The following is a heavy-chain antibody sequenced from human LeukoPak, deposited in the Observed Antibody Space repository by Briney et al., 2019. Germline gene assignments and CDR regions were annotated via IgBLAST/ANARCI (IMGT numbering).Heavy chain of an antibody. CDR2: IYYSGST. D-gene: IGHD3-9*01. V-gene: IGHV4-59*08. CDR1: GGSMNSYY. CDR3: ARHVWLQPFDY. Sequence: PSEALSLTCSVSGGSMNSYYWSWIRQSPGKGLEWIGYIYYSGSTNYNPSLKSRVTISVDTSKNQFSLKLSSVTAADTAVYYCARHVWLQPFDYWGQGTLVTVSS. J-gene: IGHJ4*02.